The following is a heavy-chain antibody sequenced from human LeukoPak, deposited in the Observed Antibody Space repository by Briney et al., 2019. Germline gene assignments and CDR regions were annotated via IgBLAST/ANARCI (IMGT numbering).Heavy chain of an antibody. V-gene: IGHV4-39*07. D-gene: IGHD3-10*01. CDR1: GGSISSSSYY. CDR3: AVERYYYGSGLSVY. J-gene: IGHJ4*02. Sequence: SETLSLTCTVSGGSISSSSYYWGWIRQPPGKGLEWIGSIYYSGSTYYNPSLKSRVTISVDTSKNQFSLKLSSVTAADTAVYYCAVERYYYGSGLSVYWGQGTLVTVSS. CDR2: IYYSGST.